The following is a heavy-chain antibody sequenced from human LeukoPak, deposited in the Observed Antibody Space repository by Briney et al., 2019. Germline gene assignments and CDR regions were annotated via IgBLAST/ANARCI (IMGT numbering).Heavy chain of an antibody. D-gene: IGHD6-6*01. CDR3: ARMSIAAPTTTATPAANYYYYMDV. CDR2: MNPNSGTT. V-gene: IGHV1-8*02. Sequence: GASVKVSCKASGGTFSSYAISWVRQATGQGLEWMGWMNPNSGTTGYAQKFQGRVTMTRNTSISTAYMELSSLRSEDTAVYYCARMSIAAPTTTATPAANYYYYMDVWGKGTTVTVSS. J-gene: IGHJ6*03. CDR1: GGTFSSYA.